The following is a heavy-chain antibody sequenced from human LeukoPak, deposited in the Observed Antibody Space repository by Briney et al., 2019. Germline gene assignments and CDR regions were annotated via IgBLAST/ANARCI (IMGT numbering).Heavy chain of an antibody. D-gene: IGHD3-10*01. CDR3: ARDRSREGTYGSGSYLPGWFDP. CDR1: GGSISGSSHY. CDR2: FYYGGST. Sequence: PSETLSLTCTVSGGSISGSSHYWAWIRQPPGKGLEWIGHFYYGGSTYYNPSLKSRVTISVDTSKNQFSVKLTSVTAADTAVYYCARDRSREGTYGSGSYLPGWFDPWGQGTLVTVSS. V-gene: IGHV4-39*07. J-gene: IGHJ5*02.